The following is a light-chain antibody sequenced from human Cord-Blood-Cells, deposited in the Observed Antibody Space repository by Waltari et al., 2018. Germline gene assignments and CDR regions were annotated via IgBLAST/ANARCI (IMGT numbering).Light chain of an antibody. CDR3: QAWDSSTAV. CDR2: QDS. CDR1: NSGDKY. V-gene: IGLV3-1*01. J-gene: IGLJ2*01. Sequence: SYELTQPPSVSVSPGQTASITCPGDNSGDKYDCWYPQKPGQSPVLVIYQDSKRPSGIPERFSGSNSGNTATLTISGTQAMDEADYYCQAWDSSTAVFGGGTKLTVL.